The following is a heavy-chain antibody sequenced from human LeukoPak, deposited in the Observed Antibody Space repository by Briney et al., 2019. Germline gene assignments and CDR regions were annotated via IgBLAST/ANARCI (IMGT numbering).Heavy chain of an antibody. D-gene: IGHD3-10*01. CDR3: AKHSITMVRGVIFH. V-gene: IGHV3-23*01. Sequence: GGSLRLPCAASGFTFSDYAMSWVRQAPGKGLEWVSIISGSGDDTYHADSVKGRFTISRDNSKNTLSLQMNSLRAEDTAVYYCAKHSITMVRGVIFHWGQGILVTVSS. CDR2: ISGSGDDT. CDR1: GFTFSDYA. J-gene: IGHJ4*02.